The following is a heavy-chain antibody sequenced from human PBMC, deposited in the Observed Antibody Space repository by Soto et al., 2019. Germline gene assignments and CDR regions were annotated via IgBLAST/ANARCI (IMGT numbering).Heavy chain of an antibody. D-gene: IGHD3-10*01. CDR2: INAGNGNT. Sequence: ASVKVSCKASGYTFTSYSIHWVRQAPGQRLEWMGWINAGNGNTKYSQKFQGRVTITRDTSASTAYMELSSLRSEDTAVYYCARTIWFGEHNWFDPWGQGTLVTVSS. CDR3: ARTIWFGEHNWFDP. J-gene: IGHJ5*02. CDR1: GYTFTSYS. V-gene: IGHV1-3*01.